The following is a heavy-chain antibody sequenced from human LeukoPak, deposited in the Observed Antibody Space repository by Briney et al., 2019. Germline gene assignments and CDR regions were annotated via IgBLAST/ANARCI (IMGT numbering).Heavy chain of an antibody. CDR2: INPNSGTT. D-gene: IGHD3-16*02. CDR1: VYTFTGYY. V-gene: IGHV1-2*02. CDR3: ATSLSSADLFDY. Sequence: ASVRVSCKASVYTFTGYYMSWVRQAPGQGLEWMGWINPNSGTTNYAQKFQGRVAMTTDTSVNTAYMELSRLRSDDTAVYYCATSLSSADLFDYWGQGALVTLSS. J-gene: IGHJ4*02.